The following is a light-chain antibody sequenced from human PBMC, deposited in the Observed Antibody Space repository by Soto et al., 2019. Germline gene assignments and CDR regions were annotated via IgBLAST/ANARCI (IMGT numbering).Light chain of an antibody. Sequence: QSALTQPASVSGSPGQSITISCTGTSSDVGGYNYVSWYQQHPGKAPKLMIYDVSNRPSGVSNRFSGSKSGNTASLTISGLQAEDEADYYCSSFRSSNTHVFGTGTKLTVL. CDR2: DVS. J-gene: IGLJ1*01. CDR3: SSFRSSNTHV. V-gene: IGLV2-14*01. CDR1: SSDVGGYNY.